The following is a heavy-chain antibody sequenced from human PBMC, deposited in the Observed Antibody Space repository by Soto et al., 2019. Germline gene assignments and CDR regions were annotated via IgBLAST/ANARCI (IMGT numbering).Heavy chain of an antibody. CDR3: ARDLASATGTFDY. V-gene: IGHV4-34*01. D-gene: IGHD1-1*01. J-gene: IGHJ4*02. CDR1: GGSFSGYY. Sequence: SETLSLTCAVYGGSFSGYYWSWIRQPPGKGLEWIGEINHSGSTNYNPSLKSRVTISVDTSKNQFSLKLSSVTAADTAVYYCARDLASATGTFDYWGQGTLVTVSS. CDR2: INHSGST.